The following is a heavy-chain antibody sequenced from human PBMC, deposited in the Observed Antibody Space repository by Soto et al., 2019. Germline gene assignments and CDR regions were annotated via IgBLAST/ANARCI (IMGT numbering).Heavy chain of an antibody. D-gene: IGHD1-26*01. V-gene: IGHV1-18*04. CDR3: AREYYSSTTWIDD. J-gene: IGHJ4*02. CDR2: VHPYEGTT. Sequence: ASVKVSCKTSGFTFTSYPFSWVRQAPGQGLEWLAWVHPYEGTTKVAHQFRDRITLTTDASAATVFMELTRLTSDDTAVYFCAREYYSSTTWIDDWGQGSRDTFSS. CDR1: GFTFTSYP.